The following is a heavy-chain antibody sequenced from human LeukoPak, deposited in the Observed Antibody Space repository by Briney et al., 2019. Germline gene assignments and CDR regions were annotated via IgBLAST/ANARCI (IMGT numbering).Heavy chain of an antibody. CDR2: INHSGST. CDR3: ARRVQLWSFYYMDV. CDR1: GGSISSSSYY. Sequence: SETLSLTCTVCGGSISSSSYYWGWIRQPPGKGLEWIGEINHSGSTNYNPSLKSRVTISVDTSKNQFSLKLSSVTAADTAVYYCARRVQLWSFYYMDVWGKGTTVTVSS. J-gene: IGHJ6*03. V-gene: IGHV4-39*07. D-gene: IGHD5-18*01.